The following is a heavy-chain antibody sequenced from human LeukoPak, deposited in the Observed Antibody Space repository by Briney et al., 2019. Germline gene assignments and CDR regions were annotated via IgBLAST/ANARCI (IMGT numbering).Heavy chain of an antibody. CDR2: ISAYNGNT. J-gene: IGHJ4*02. V-gene: IGHV1-18*01. Sequence: ASVKVSCKASGYTFTSYGISWVRQAPGQGLEWMGWISAYNGNTNYAQKLQGRVTMTTDTSTSTAYMELRSLRSDDTAVYYCVRGGTVTKSRGIFDYWGQGTLVTVSS. D-gene: IGHD4-17*01. CDR3: VRGGTVTKSRGIFDY. CDR1: GYTFTSYG.